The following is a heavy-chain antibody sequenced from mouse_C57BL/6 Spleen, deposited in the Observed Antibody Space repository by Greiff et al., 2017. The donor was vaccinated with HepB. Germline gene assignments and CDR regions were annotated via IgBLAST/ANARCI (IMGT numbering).Heavy chain of an antibody. V-gene: IGHV3-6*01. J-gene: IGHJ3*01. Sequence: EVKLMESGPGLVKPSQSLSLTCSVTGYSITSGYYWNWIRQFPGNKLEWMGYISYDGSNNYNPSLKNRISITRDTSKNQFFLKLNSVTTEDTATYYCALNLLLRSAWFAYWGQGTLVTVSA. CDR3: ALNLLLRSAWFAY. D-gene: IGHD1-1*01. CDR1: GYSITSGYY. CDR2: ISYDGSN.